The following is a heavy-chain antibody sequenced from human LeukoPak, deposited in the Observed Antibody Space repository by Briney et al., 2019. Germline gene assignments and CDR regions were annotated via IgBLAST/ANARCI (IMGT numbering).Heavy chain of an antibody. V-gene: IGHV3-30-3*01. J-gene: IGHJ4*02. CDR1: GFTFSRFP. CDR2: ISNDGSNE. Sequence: GGSLRLSCASPGFTFSRFPMYGVRQAPGKGLEWVAIISNDGSNEYYADSVKGRFTISRDNSKNTLYLQMNSLRAEDTAVYYCARGQLWLLSYWGQGTLVTVSS. D-gene: IGHD5-18*01. CDR3: ARGQLWLLSY.